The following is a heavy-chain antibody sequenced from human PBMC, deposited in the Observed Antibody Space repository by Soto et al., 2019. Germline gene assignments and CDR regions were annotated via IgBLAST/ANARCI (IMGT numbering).Heavy chain of an antibody. J-gene: IGHJ5*02. D-gene: IGHD2-15*01. CDR2: INTDGSNT. V-gene: IGHV3-74*01. CDR3: ARQFCSGGNCYTYYFDP. Sequence: RGSLRICSASSVLTFNIYWMHEVRHAPGRGLVWVSHINTDGSNTNYADSVKGRFTISRDNAKSTLFLQMKSLRDEDTAVYYCARQFCSGGNCYTYYFDPWGQGITVTVSS. CDR1: VLTFNIYW.